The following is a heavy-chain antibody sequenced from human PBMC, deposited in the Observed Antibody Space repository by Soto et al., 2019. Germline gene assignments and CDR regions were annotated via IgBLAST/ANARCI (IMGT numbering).Heavy chain of an antibody. Sequence: QVHLVQSGAEVRKPGASVKVSCKASGYTFIGFYIHWVRQAPGQGLEWMGWINPNSGGTSFAQKFQGRVTMTTDTSTSTAYMELRSLRSDDTAVYYCARDPPYDYVWGSYRSDYWGQGTLVTVSS. J-gene: IGHJ4*02. CDR2: INPNSGGT. V-gene: IGHV1-2*02. D-gene: IGHD3-16*02. CDR3: ARDPPYDYVWGSYRSDY. CDR1: GYTFIGFY.